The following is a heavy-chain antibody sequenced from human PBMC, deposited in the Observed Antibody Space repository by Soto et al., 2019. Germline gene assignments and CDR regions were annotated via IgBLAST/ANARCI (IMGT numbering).Heavy chain of an antibody. Sequence: GASLKVSCKASGYTFTNYYMHWVRQAPGQGLEWMGIINPSGGSTTYAQRFQGRFTITRDTSTSTVYMELSSLRSEDTAVYYCVRDYDILTAHQYYFDYWGQGTLVTVYS. CDR2: INPSGGST. V-gene: IGHV1-46*01. CDR1: GYTFTNYY. J-gene: IGHJ4*02. D-gene: IGHD3-9*01. CDR3: VRDYDILTAHQYYFDY.